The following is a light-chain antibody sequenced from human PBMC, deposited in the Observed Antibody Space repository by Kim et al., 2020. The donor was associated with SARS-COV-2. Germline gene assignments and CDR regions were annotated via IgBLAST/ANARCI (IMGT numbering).Light chain of an antibody. J-gene: IGLJ3*02. CDR3: QSYDSSLSVWV. CDR2: SNN. CDR1: TSNVGAGHD. V-gene: IGLV1-40*01. Sequence: RVTNSRTGSTSNVGAGHDVHWYQQLPGVAPKLLIFSNNNRPSGVPDRFSGSKSGTSASLTITGLQAEDEADYYCQSYDSSLSVWVFGGGTQLTVL.